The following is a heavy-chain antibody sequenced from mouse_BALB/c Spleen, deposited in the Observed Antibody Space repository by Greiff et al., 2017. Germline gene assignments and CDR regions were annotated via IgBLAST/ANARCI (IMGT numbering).Heavy chain of an antibody. CDR3: ARGDYDDSWFAY. CDR1: GFNIKDTY. V-gene: IGHV14-3*02. Sequence: EVQLQQSGAELVKPGASVKLSCTASGFNIKDTYMHWVKQRPEQGLEWIGRIDPANGNTKYDPKFQGKATITADTSSNTAYLQLSSLTSEDTAVYYCARGDYDDSWFAYRGQGTLVTVSA. CDR2: IDPANGNT. J-gene: IGHJ3*01. D-gene: IGHD2-4*01.